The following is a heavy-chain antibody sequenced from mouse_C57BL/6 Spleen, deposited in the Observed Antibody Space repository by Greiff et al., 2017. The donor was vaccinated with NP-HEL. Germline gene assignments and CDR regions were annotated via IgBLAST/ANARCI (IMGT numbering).Heavy chain of an antibody. J-gene: IGHJ3*01. V-gene: IGHV1-5*01. Sequence: VQLKESGTVLARPGASVKMSCKTSGYTFTSYWMHWVKQRPGQGLEWIGAIYPGNRDTSYNQKFKGKAKLTAVTSASTSYMELSSLTNEDSAVYYCTRNYGSSYRFAYWGQGTLVTVSA. CDR2: IYPGNRDT. CDR3: TRNYGSSYRFAY. CDR1: GYTFTSYW. D-gene: IGHD1-1*01.